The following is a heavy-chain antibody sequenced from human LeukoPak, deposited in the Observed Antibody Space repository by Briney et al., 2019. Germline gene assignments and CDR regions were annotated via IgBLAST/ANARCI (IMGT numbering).Heavy chain of an antibody. J-gene: IGHJ4*02. D-gene: IGHD1-26*01. CDR3: ARSSSEKFYFES. V-gene: IGHV4-59*08. CDR2: IYYSGST. CDR1: GGSISSYY. Sequence: SETLSLTCTVSGGSISSYYWSWIRQPPGKGLEWIGYIYYSGSTNYNPSHKSRVTISVDTSKNQFSLKLSSVTAADTAMYFCARSSSEKFYFESWGQGTLVTVSS.